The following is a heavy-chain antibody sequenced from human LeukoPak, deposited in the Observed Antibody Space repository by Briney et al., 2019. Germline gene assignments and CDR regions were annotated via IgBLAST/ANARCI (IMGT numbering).Heavy chain of an antibody. J-gene: IGHJ5*02. CDR3: ARHGPPPMVRGASEWAWFDP. CDR1: GGSISSSSYY. V-gene: IGHV4-39*06. CDR2: IYYSGST. Sequence: SETLSLTCTVSGGSISSSSYYWGWIRQPPGKGLEWIGSIYYSGSTYYNPSLKSRVTISVVTSKNQYGLKLSSVTAAGTAVDDGARHGPPPMVRGASEWAWFDPWGQGTLVTVSS. D-gene: IGHD3-10*01.